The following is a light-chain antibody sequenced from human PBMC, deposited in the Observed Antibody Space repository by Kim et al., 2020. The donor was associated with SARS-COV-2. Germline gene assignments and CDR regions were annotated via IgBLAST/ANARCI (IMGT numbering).Light chain of an antibody. CDR1: QSISSR. CDR2: DAS. Sequence: DIQMTQSPSTLSASVGDRISITCRASQSISSRLAWYQQKPGQPPKLLIYDASTLEGGVPSRFSGGGSGTEFTLTITSLQPDDFASYSCQHYHSYPLTFGGGTKVDIK. CDR3: QHYHSYPLT. V-gene: IGKV1-5*01. J-gene: IGKJ4*01.